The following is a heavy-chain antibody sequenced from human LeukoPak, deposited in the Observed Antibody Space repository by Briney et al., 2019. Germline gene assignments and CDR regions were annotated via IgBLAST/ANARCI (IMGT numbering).Heavy chain of an antibody. CDR2: INAGNGNT. CDR3: ALYYDILTGHETFDY. J-gene: IGHJ4*02. D-gene: IGHD3-9*01. Sequence: GASVKVSCKASGGTFSSYAISWVRQAPGQGLEWMGWINAGNGNTKYSQKFQGRVTITRDTSASTAYMELSSLRSEDTAVYYCALYYDILTGHETFDYWGQGTLVTVSS. V-gene: IGHV1-3*01. CDR1: GGTFSSYA.